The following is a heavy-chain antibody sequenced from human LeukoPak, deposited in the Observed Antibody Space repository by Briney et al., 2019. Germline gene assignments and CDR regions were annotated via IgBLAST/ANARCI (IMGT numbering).Heavy chain of an antibody. Sequence: PGGSLRLSCAASEFTLSSYSMNWVRQAPGKGLEWISHITIDLTIIDYADSVKGRFTISRDKAKNSLYLQMNSLRAEDTAVYYCVRDKDWAFDYWGQGTLITVSS. CDR1: EFTLSSYS. V-gene: IGHV3-48*01. CDR3: VRDKDWAFDY. D-gene: IGHD3-9*01. J-gene: IGHJ4*02. CDR2: ITIDLTII.